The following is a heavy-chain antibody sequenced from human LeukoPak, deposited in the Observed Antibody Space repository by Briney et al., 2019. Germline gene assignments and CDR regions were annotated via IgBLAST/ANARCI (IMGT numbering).Heavy chain of an antibody. CDR3: ARKFAGYWSGTTCQINFDY. V-gene: IGHV3-23*01. D-gene: IGHD2-2*01. CDR2: ISASYGSI. Sequence: GGSLRLSCAASGFTFGGYAMSWVRQAPGKGLEWVLTISASYGSIFYADSVKGRFTVSRDNSKNTLYLQMNSLRAEDTAVYYCARKFAGYWSGTTCQINFDYCSRGTLVTASS. CDR1: GFTFGGYA. J-gene: IGHJ4*02.